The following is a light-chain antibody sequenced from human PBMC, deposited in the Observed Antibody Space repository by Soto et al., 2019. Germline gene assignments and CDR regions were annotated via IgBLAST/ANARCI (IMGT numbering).Light chain of an antibody. Sequence: IVLTQSPGTLSLSPGERATLSCRASQNVGSTLAWYQHKPGQAPRRLIYDAFNRATGIPARFSGDGSGTDFTLTISSLEAEDFAVYYCQQRNTWSYTFGQGTRLQIK. CDR1: QNVGST. CDR2: DAF. V-gene: IGKV3-11*01. J-gene: IGKJ2*01. CDR3: QQRNTWSYT.